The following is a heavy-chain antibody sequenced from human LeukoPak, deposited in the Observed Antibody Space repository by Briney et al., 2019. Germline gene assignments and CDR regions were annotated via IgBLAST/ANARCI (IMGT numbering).Heavy chain of an antibody. CDR2: IRSKANSYAT. V-gene: IGHV3-73*01. Sequence: GGSLRLSCAASGFTFSGSAMHWVRQASGKGLEWVDRIRSKANSYATAYAASVKGRFTISRDDSKNTAYLQMNSLKTEDTAVYYCAKVVEQWLGGYYFDYWGQGTLVTVSS. J-gene: IGHJ4*02. CDR1: GFTFSGSA. CDR3: AKVVEQWLGGYYFDY. D-gene: IGHD6-19*01.